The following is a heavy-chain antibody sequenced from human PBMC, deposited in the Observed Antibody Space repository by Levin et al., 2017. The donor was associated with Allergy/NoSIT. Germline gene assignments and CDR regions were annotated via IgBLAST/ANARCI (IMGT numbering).Heavy chain of an antibody. V-gene: IGHV3-21*01. D-gene: IGHD3-9*01. CDR3: ARGLTGDYDTYYYYGMDV. CDR2: ISSSSSYI. J-gene: IGHJ6*02. Sequence: GGSLRLSCAASGFTFSSYSMNWVRQAPGKGLEWVSSISSSSSYIYYADSVKGRFTISRDNAKNSLYLQMNSLRAEDTAVYYCARGLTGDYDTYYYYGMDVWGQGTTVTVSS. CDR1: GFTFSSYS.